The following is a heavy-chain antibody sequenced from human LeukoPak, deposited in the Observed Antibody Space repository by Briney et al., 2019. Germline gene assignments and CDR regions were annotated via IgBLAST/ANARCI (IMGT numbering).Heavy chain of an antibody. CDR3: ARAGWPYRNPWYFDY. D-gene: IGHD1-14*01. J-gene: IGHJ4*02. V-gene: IGHV3-21*01. CDR2: ISSSSSYI. Sequence: GGSLRLSCAASGFTFSSYSMNWVRQAPGKGLEWVSSISSSSSYIYYADSVKGRFTISRDNAKNSLYLQMNSLRAEDTAVYYCARAGWPYRNPWYFDYWGQGTLVTVSS. CDR1: GFTFSSYS.